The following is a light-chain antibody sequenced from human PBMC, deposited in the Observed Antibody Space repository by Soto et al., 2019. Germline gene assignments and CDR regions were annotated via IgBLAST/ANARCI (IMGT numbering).Light chain of an antibody. V-gene: IGKV1-5*01. J-gene: IGKJ2*01. CDR3: QQYNSYRT. CDR2: DAS. Sequence: DIQMTQSPSTLSASVGDRVTITCRASQSISSWLAWYQQKPGKAPKLLIYDASSLESGVPSRFSGSGSGTEFTLTISRLQPDDFATYYCQQYNSYRTFGQGTKLEIK. CDR1: QSISSW.